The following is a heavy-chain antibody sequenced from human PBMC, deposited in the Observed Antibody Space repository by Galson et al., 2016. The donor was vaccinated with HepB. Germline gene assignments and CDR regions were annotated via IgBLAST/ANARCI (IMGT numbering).Heavy chain of an antibody. V-gene: IGHV3-30*04. CDR1: GFTFSDYA. Sequence: SLRLSCASSGFTFSDYAMHWVRQAPGKGLEWVAVVSYDGRNEDYADSVRGRFSISRDKSKNTLYLQINSLRSEETAVYYCARASGHSSSTGSWFDPWGQGTLVTVSS. D-gene: IGHD6-6*01. J-gene: IGHJ5*02. CDR2: VSYDGRNE. CDR3: ARASGHSSSTGSWFDP.